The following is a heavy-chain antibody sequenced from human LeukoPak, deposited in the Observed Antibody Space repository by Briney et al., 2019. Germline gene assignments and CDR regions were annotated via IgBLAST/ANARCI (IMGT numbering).Heavy chain of an antibody. V-gene: IGHV3-48*01. D-gene: IGHD6-6*01. CDR3: AVAPDSAAARPL. Sequence: PSGGSLTLSCAASGFTFSSYSMNWVRQAPGKGLEWVSYISSSSSTIYYADSVKGRFTISRDNAKNSLYLQMNSLRAEDTAVYYCAVAPDSAAARPLWGQGTLVTASS. CDR1: GFTFSSYS. J-gene: IGHJ4*02. CDR2: ISSSSSTI.